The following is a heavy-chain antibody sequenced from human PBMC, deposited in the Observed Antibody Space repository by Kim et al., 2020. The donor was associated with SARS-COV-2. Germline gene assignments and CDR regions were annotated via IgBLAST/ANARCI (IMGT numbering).Heavy chain of an antibody. J-gene: IGHJ6*03. CDR2: ISYDGSNK. D-gene: IGHD2-8*01. CDR3: ARAPIVLHYMDV. V-gene: IGHV3-30-3*01. CDR1: GFTFSSYA. Sequence: GGSLRLSCAASGFTFSSYAMHWVRQAPGKGLEWVAVISYDGSNKYYADSVKGRFTISRDNSKNTLYLQMNSLRAEDTAVYYCARAPIVLHYMDVWGNGTTVTVSS.